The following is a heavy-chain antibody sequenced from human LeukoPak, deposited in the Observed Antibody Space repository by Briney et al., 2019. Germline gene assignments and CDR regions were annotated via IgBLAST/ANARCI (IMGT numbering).Heavy chain of an antibody. Sequence: GGALTLSCAASGFTFSSYWMSWVRQAPGKGLECVANIKQAGSEKYYVDSVKGRFTISRDNAKNSLYLQMNSLRAEDTAVYYCARESGGATNVDYWGQGTLVTVSS. D-gene: IGHD1-26*01. V-gene: IGHV3-7*01. CDR3: ARESGGATNVDY. CDR1: GFTFSSYW. CDR2: IKQAGSEK. J-gene: IGHJ4*02.